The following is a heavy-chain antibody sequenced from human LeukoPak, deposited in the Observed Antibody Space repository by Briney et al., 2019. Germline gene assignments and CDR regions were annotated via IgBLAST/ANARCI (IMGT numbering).Heavy chain of an antibody. CDR2: IGAYNGNT. D-gene: IGHD4/OR15-4a*01. CDR1: GYTFTSYG. Sequence: ASVKVSCKASGYTFTSYGISWVRQAPGQGLEWMGWIGAYNGNTNYAQQLQGRVTMTTDTSTSTAYMELRSLRSDDTAVYYCARDHEPMKYYGTSDYWGQGTLVTVSS. CDR3: ARDHEPMKYYGTSDY. J-gene: IGHJ4*02. V-gene: IGHV1-18*01.